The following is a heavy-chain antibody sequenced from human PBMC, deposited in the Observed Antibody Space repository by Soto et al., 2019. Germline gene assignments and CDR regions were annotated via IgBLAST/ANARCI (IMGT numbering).Heavy chain of an antibody. CDR3: ARGVGVIPAATLGYCSGGSCYSY. V-gene: IGHV3-74*01. CDR2: INSDGSST. J-gene: IGHJ4*02. CDR1: GFTFSSYW. Sequence: GGSLRLSCAASGFTFSSYWMHWVRQAPGKGLVWVSRINSDGSSTSYADSVKGRFTISRDNAKNTLYLQMNSLRAEDTAVYYCARGVGVIPAATLGYCSGGSCYSYWGQGTLVTVSS. D-gene: IGHD2-15*01.